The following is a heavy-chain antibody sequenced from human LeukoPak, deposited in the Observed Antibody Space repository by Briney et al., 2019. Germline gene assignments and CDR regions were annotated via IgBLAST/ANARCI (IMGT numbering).Heavy chain of an antibody. J-gene: IGHJ4*02. Sequence: GASVKVSCKTSGYTFTAYHVHWVRQAPGQGLEWMGWINPNSGGTNYAQKFQGRVTMTRDTSISTAYMELSRLRSDDTAVYYCARGEQWTRNSDYWGQGTLVTVSS. CDR2: INPNSGGT. CDR3: ARGEQWTRNSDY. D-gene: IGHD6-19*01. V-gene: IGHV1-2*02. CDR1: GYTFTAYH.